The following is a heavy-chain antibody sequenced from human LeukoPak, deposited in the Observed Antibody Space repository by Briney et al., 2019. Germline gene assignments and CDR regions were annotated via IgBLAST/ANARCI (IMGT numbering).Heavy chain of an antibody. V-gene: IGHV4-34*01. D-gene: IGHD6-6*01. CDR3: ARTTVEYSSSSHYFDY. Sequence: PSETLSLTCAVYGGSFSGYYWSWIRQPPGKGLEWIGEINHSGSTNYNPSLKSRVTISVDTSKNQFSLKLSSVTAADTAVYYCARTTVEYSSSSHYFDYWGQGTLVTVSS. J-gene: IGHJ4*02. CDR2: INHSGST. CDR1: GGSFSGYY.